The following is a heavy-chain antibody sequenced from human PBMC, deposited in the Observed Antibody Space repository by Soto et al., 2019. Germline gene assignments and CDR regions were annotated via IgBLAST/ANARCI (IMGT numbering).Heavy chain of an antibody. CDR3: ARLSGYCSSTSCSRAYYGMDV. CDR2: IYPGDSDT. CDR1: GYTFTSYG. J-gene: IGHJ6*02. V-gene: IGHV5-51*01. Sequence: KVSCKASGYTFTSYGIGWVRQMPGKGLEWMGIIYPGDSDTRYSPSFQGQVTISADKSISTAYLQWSSLKASDTAMYYCARLSGYCSSTSCSRAYYGMDVWGQGTTVTVSS. D-gene: IGHD2-2*01.